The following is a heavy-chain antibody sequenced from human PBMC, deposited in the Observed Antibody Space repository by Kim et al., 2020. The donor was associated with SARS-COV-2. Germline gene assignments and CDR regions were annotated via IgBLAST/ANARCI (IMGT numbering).Heavy chain of an antibody. V-gene: IGHV3-33*01. CDR1: GFTFSSYG. CDR2: IWYDGSNK. J-gene: IGHJ6*02. D-gene: IGHD3-10*01. CDR3: AREGKGSGSYYPLYGMDV. Sequence: GGSLRLSCAASGFTFSSYGMHWVRQAPGKGLEWVAVIWYDGSNKYYADSVKGRFTISRDNSKNTLYLQMNSLRAEDTAVYYCAREGKGSGSYYPLYGMDVWGQGTTVTVSS.